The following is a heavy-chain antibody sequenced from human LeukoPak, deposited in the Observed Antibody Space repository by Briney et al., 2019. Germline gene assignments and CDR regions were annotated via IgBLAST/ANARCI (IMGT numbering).Heavy chain of an antibody. CDR3: AKSALAGGFDY. CDR2: ISSSGSTI. D-gene: IGHD3-16*01. CDR1: GFTFSDYY. J-gene: IGHJ4*02. Sequence: GSLRLSCAASGFTFSDYYMSWIRQAPGKGLEWVSYISSSGSTIYYADSVKGRFTISRDNAKNSLYLQMNSLRADDTAVYYCAKSALAGGFDYWGQGTLVTVSS. V-gene: IGHV3-11*04.